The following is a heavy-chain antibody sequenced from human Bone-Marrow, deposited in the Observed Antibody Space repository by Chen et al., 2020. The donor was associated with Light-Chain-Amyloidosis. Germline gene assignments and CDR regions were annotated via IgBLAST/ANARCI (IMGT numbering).Heavy chain of an antibody. J-gene: IGHJ4*02. CDR1: GYSFIGYY. CDR2: INPNSGGT. V-gene: IGHV1-2*02. D-gene: IGHD6-13*01. CDR3: ARDRSWVGSSGYYFDY. Sequence: QAQLVQSGAEVKKPGASVKVSCKASGYSFIGYYMYWVRQAPGQGLEWMGWINPNSGGTNYAQKFQGRVTMTRDTSISTAYMELSRLRSDDTAVYYCARDRSWVGSSGYYFDYWGQGTLVTVSS.